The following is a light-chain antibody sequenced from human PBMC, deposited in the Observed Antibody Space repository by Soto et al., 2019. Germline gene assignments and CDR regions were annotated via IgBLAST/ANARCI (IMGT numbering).Light chain of an antibody. J-gene: IGKJ1*01. CDR3: QQYNSYWT. Sequence: DIQMTQSPSTLSASVGDRVTITCRASQSISSWLAWYQQKPGKAPKLLIYKASSLEGGVPSRFSGSGSGTVFTLTISSLQPDDFATYYCQQYNSYWTFGQGTKVEIK. CDR2: KAS. V-gene: IGKV1-5*03. CDR1: QSISSW.